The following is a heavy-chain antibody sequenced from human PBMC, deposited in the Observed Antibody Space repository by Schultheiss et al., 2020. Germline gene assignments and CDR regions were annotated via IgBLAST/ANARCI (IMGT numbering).Heavy chain of an antibody. D-gene: IGHD3-3*01. CDR1: GFTFSSYA. V-gene: IGHV3-30*04. Sequence: GGSLRLSCAASGFTFSSYAMHWVRQAPGKGLEWVAVISYDGSNKYYADSVKGRFTISRDNSKNTLYLQMNSLRAEDTAVYYCAKGSRVNYYYYYCMDVWGQGTTVNVYS. CDR3: AKGSRVNYYYYYCMDV. CDR2: ISYDGSNK. J-gene: IGHJ6*02.